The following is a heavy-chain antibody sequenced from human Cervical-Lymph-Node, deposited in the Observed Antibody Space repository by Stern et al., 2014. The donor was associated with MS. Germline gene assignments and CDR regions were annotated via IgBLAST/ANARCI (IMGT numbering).Heavy chain of an antibody. V-gene: IGHV5-51*01. CDR1: GYSFPVFW. CDR3: ARRDMSTTRYFDS. J-gene: IGHJ4*02. CDR2: IYPGDAET. D-gene: IGHD5-24*01. Sequence: VQLGQSGPEVKKPGESLRISCKASGYSFPVFWIGCVRQMSGRGLEWMGIIYPGDAETRYSPSFQGQVTMSVDLSTTTAYLQWRSLKASDTAIYYCARRDMSTTRYFDSWGQGTLVTVPS.